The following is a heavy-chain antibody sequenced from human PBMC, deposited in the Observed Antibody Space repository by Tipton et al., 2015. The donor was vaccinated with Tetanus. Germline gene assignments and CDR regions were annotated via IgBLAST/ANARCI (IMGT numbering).Heavy chain of an antibody. Sequence: TLSLTCFVSGASARSEKYYWSWIRQPPGKGLEWIGYIYFNGTAKYNPSLKSRLTISVDATKKQLSLKLTSMTAADTAIYYCAKIVAPGPLIATAIPREYYFVLWGQGTRVTVSS. CDR1: GASARSEKYY. CDR3: AKIVAPGPLIATAIPREYYFVL. V-gene: IGHV4-61*01. D-gene: IGHD2-21*02. J-gene: IGHJ4*02. CDR2: IYFNGTA.